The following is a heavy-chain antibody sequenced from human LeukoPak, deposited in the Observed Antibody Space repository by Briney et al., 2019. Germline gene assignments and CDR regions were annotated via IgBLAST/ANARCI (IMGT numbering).Heavy chain of an antibody. CDR1: GGPISSYY. D-gene: IGHD5-24*01. Sequence: SETLSLTCTVSGGPISSYYWSWIRQPPGKGLEWIGYIYYSGSTNYNPSLKSRVTISVDTSKNQFSLKLSSVTAADTAVYYCAREGAGYNQKYFDYWGQGTLVTVSS. CDR3: AREGAGYNQKYFDY. CDR2: IYYSGST. J-gene: IGHJ4*02. V-gene: IGHV4-59*01.